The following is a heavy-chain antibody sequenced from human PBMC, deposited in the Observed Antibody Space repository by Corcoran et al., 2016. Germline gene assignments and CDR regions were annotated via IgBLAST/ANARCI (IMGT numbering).Heavy chain of an antibody. V-gene: IGHV6-1*01. CDR1: GDSVSSKSAA. Sequence: QVQLQQSGPGLVKPSQTLSLTCAISGDSVSSKSAAWNWIRQSPSRGLEWLGRTYYRSKWFNEYALSVKSRISVNPDTSKNQFSLQLNSVTPEDTAVYYCARDNDSSSWSETDYWGQGILVTVSS. CDR2: TYYRSKWFN. CDR3: ARDNDSSSWSETDY. J-gene: IGHJ4*02. D-gene: IGHD6-13*01.